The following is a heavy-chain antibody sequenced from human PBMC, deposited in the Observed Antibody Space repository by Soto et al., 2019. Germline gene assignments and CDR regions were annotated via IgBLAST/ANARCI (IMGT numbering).Heavy chain of an antibody. J-gene: IGHJ6*03. Sequence: ESGGGSVQPGGSLRLSCAASGFTFSNFAMSWVRHAPGKGLEWVSEITGSTGTTYYADSVRGRFIISRDNSQNTLHLQTNSLRPEDTAVYYCAKDTSSSPYYMDVWGKGTTVTVSS. CDR2: ITGSTGTT. D-gene: IGHD2-2*01. CDR3: AKDTSSSPYYMDV. V-gene: IGHV3-23*01. CDR1: GFTFSNFA.